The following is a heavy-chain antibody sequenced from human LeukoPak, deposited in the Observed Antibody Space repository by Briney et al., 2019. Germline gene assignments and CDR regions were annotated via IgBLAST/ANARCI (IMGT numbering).Heavy chain of an antibody. D-gene: IGHD6-19*01. V-gene: IGHV6-1*01. J-gene: IGHJ4*02. Sequence: SQTLSLTCAISGDSVSSNSATWNWIRQSPSRGLEWLGRTYYRSKWYYDYAVSVKSRVTIIPDTSRNQFSLQLNSVTPEVTAMYYCARREAGFDYWGQGTLVTVSS. CDR2: TYYRSKWYY. CDR1: GDSVSSNSAT. CDR3: ARREAGFDY.